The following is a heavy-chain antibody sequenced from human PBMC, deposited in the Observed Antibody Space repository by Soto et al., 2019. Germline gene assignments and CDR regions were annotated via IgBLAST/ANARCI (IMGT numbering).Heavy chain of an antibody. J-gene: IGHJ4*02. Sequence: GGSLRLSCAASGFTFSSYGMHWVRQAPGKGLEWVAVIWYDGSNKYYADSVKGRFTISRDNSKNTLYLQMNSLRAEDTAVYYCARLGISSSSDYWGQGTLVTVSS. V-gene: IGHV3-33*01. CDR3: ARLGISSSSDY. D-gene: IGHD6-6*01. CDR2: IWYDGSNK. CDR1: GFTFSSYG.